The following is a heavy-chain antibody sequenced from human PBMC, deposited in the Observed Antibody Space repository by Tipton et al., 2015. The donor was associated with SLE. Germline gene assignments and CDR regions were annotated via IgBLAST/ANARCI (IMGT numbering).Heavy chain of an antibody. CDR3: ARQRWFDP. V-gene: IGHV4-39*01. CDR1: GGSISSSSYY. Sequence: TLSLTCTVSGGSISSSSYYWGWIRQPPGRGLEWIGSIYYSGSTYYNPSLKSRVTISVDTSKNQFSLKLSSVTAADTAVYYCARQRWFDPWGQGTLVTVSS. J-gene: IGHJ5*02. CDR2: IYYSGST.